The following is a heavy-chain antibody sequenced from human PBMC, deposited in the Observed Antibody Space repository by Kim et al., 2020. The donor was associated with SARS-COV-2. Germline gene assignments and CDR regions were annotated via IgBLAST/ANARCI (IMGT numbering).Heavy chain of an antibody. J-gene: IGHJ4*02. CDR3: ARDRGGTGAVFDY. D-gene: IGHD3-16*01. Sequence: YADSVKGRFTSSRDNSKNTVYLQMNSLRVEDTAVYFCARDRGGTGAVFDYWGQGTLVTVSS. V-gene: IGHV3-53*01.